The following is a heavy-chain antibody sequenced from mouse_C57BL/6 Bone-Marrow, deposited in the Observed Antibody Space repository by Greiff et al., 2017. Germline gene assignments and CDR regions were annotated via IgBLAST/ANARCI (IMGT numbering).Heavy chain of an antibody. J-gene: IGHJ1*03. Sequence: VQLQQPGAELVMPGASVKLSCKASGYTFTSYWMHWVKQRPGQGLEWIGEIDPSDSYTNYNQKFKGKSTLTVDKSSSTAYMQLSSLTSEDSAVYYCARSCGNYWYFDVWGTGTTVTVSS. D-gene: IGHD1-1*02. CDR1: GYTFTSYW. V-gene: IGHV1-69*01. CDR2: IDPSDSYT. CDR3: ARSCGNYWYFDV.